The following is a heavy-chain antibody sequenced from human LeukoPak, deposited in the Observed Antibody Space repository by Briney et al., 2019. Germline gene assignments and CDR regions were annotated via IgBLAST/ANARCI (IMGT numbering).Heavy chain of an antibody. CDR2: ISGSGGST. J-gene: IGHJ4*02. CDR3: ARDLNWETY. V-gene: IGHV3-23*01. CDR1: GFTFSSYG. D-gene: IGHD7-27*01. Sequence: GGTLRLSCAASGFTFSSYGMSWVRQAPGRGLEWVSAISGSGGSTYYADSVKGRFTISRDNSKNTLYLQMNSLRAEDTAVYYCARDLNWETYWGQGTLVSVSS.